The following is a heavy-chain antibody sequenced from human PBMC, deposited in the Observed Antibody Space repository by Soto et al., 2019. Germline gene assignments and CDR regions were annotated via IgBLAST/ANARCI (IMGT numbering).Heavy chain of an antibody. J-gene: IGHJ4*02. CDR1: GGSISSGGHY. CDR2: ISDSGKT. CDR3: ARTGGSFFDF. Sequence: TSETLSLTCFVSGGSISSGGHYWSWIRQHPGKGLEWIGYISDSGKTYYSPSLKSQFTISLDRSKNHFSLKLTSVTAADTAVYYCARTGGSFFDFWGQGTLVTVSS. D-gene: IGHD1-26*01. V-gene: IGHV4-31*01.